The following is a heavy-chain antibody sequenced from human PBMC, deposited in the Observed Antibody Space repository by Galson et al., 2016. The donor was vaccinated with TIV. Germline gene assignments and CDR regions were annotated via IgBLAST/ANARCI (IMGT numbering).Heavy chain of an antibody. CDR3: ARERRYCGNECYLYYYYGMDV. J-gene: IGHJ6*02. Sequence: SLRLSCAASGFTVSDNYMTWVRRAPGKGLEWVSMIYSDGSTYYADPVKGRFAISRDNSKNTLYLQMNRLRVEDTAVYYCARERRYCGNECYLYYYYGMDVWGPGTTVTVSS. CDR1: GFTVSDNY. CDR2: IYSDGST. D-gene: IGHD2-21*01. V-gene: IGHV3-66*02.